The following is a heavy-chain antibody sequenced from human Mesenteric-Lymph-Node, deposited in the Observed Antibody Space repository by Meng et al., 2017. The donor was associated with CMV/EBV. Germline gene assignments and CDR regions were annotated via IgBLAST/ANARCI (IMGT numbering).Heavy chain of an antibody. CDR3: AVARTMMVTHDAFDI. D-gene: IGHD4-23*01. Sequence: GGSLRLSCAASGFTFSTYWMSWVRQAPGKGLEWVASLNRDGSEKYFVDSVKGRFTMSRDNAKNSLFVQMSTLRVEDTAVYYCAVARTMMVTHDAFDIWGQGTMVTVSS. V-gene: IGHV3-7*01. J-gene: IGHJ3*02. CDR1: GFTFSTYW. CDR2: LNRDGSEK.